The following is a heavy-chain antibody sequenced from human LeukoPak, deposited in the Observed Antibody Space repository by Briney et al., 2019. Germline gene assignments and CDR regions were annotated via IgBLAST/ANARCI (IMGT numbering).Heavy chain of an antibody. CDR3: ETTSGYYESDATTDY. CDR1: GITFSRHG. Sequence: GRSLRLSCAASGITFSRHGMHWVRQAPGKGPEWVALISYDGGNKNYADSVKGRFTISRDSSRNTLYLQMHSLRSEDTAIYYCETTSGYYESDATTDYWGQGTLVTVSS. V-gene: IGHV3-30*03. J-gene: IGHJ4*02. CDR2: ISYDGGNK. D-gene: IGHD3-22*01.